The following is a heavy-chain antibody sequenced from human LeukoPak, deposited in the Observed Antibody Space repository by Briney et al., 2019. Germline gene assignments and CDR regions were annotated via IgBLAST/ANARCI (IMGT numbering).Heavy chain of an antibody. J-gene: IGHJ6*03. Sequence: GASVKVSCKASGYTFTSYAISWVRQAPGQGREWMGWISVYNGNTNYAQKLQGRVTMTTDTSTSTAYMELRSLRSDDTAVYYCARCIAAAPYYYYYYMDVWGKGTTVTISS. CDR3: ARCIAAAPYYYYYYMDV. CDR1: GYTFTSYA. D-gene: IGHD6-13*01. CDR2: ISVYNGNT. V-gene: IGHV1-18*01.